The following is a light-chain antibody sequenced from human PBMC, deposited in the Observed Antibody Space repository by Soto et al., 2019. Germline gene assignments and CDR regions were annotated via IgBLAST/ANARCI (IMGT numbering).Light chain of an antibody. CDR1: QSISSY. CDR2: GAS. CDR3: QQSGSSPGT. J-gene: IGKJ2*01. V-gene: IGKV3-20*01. Sequence: EIVLTQSPGTLSLSPGERATLSCRASQSISSYLAWYQQKPGQAPRLLIYGASSRATGIPDRFSGSGSGTDFSLTITRLEPEDFAVYYCQQSGSSPGTFGQGTKLEIK.